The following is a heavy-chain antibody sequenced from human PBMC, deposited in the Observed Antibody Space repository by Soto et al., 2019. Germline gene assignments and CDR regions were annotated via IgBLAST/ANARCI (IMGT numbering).Heavy chain of an antibody. Sequence: PSETLSLTCAVHGGPFSTDFWSWIRQPPGKGLEWIGEINQSGSTNYNPSLKSRVTISLDMSKNQFSLKLSSVTAADTAVYYCVSSVLAGLGLFDYWGQGTLVTVSS. CDR2: INQSGST. CDR3: VSSVLAGLGLFDY. D-gene: IGHD3-10*01. J-gene: IGHJ4*02. CDR1: GGPFSTDF. V-gene: IGHV4-34*01.